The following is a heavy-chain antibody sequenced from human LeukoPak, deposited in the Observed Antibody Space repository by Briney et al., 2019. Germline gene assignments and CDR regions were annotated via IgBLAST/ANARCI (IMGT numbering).Heavy chain of an antibody. Sequence: GGSLRLSCAASGFTFSSYWMPWVRQAPGKGLVWVSRINSDGSSTNYADSVKGRFTISRDNAKNTLYLQMNSLRAEDTAVYYCARVSELVLRGPFDPWGQGTLVTVSS. V-gene: IGHV3-74*01. J-gene: IGHJ5*02. D-gene: IGHD2-8*01. CDR1: GFTFSSYW. CDR2: INSDGSST. CDR3: ARVSELVLRGPFDP.